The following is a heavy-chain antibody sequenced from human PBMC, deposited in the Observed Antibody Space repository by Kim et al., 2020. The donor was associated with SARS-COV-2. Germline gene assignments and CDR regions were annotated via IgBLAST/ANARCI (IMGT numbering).Heavy chain of an antibody. CDR1: GGSISSYY. J-gene: IGHJ5*02. V-gene: IGHV4-59*13. D-gene: IGHD3-22*01. CDR2: IYYSGST. Sequence: SETLSLTCTVSGGSISSYYWSWIRQPPGKGLEWIGYIYYSGSTNYNPSLKSRVTILVDTSKNQFSLKLSSVTAADTAVYYCARDGDYDSSGYYHWGQGTLVTVSS. CDR3: ARDGDYDSSGYYH.